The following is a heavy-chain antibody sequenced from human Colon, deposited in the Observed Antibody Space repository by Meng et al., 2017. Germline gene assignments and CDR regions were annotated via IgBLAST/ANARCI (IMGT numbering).Heavy chain of an antibody. CDR3: ARSYLPGWGHLVDS. V-gene: IGHV1-46*01. CDR2: IDPKYDTK. J-gene: IGHJ4*02. D-gene: IGHD6-19*01. CDR1: GYTYPDYS. Sequence: LLSVPEVQPPGAYVCLSCLSSGYTYPDYSIHWVRPAPGHSLKWMGIIDPKYDTKYYVQNFHGRITMTRDTSTSTFYMDLSRMRSEDTAVDYCARSYLPGWGHLVDSWGQGTLVTVSS.